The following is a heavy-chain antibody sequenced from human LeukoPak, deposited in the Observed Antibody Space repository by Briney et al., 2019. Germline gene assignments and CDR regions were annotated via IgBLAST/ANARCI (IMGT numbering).Heavy chain of an antibody. Sequence: PSETLSLTCTVSGGSISSSSYYWGWIRQPPGKGLEWIGSIYYSGSTYYNPSLKSRVTISVDTSKNQFSLKLSSVTAADTAVYYCARPYGSGSYAELPPHVGYFDYWGQGTLVTVSS. J-gene: IGHJ4*02. V-gene: IGHV4-39*01. CDR3: ARPYGSGSYAELPPHVGYFDY. D-gene: IGHD3-10*01. CDR1: GGSISSSSYY. CDR2: IYYSGST.